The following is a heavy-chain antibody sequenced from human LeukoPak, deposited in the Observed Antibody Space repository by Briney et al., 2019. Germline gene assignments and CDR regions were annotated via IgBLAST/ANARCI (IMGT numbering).Heavy chain of an antibody. D-gene: IGHD1-26*01. CDR1: GFTFDDYG. CDR3: AKDYVGANDYFDY. J-gene: IGHJ4*02. Sequence: PGGSLRLSCAASGFTFDDYGMSWVRQAPGKGLEWVSGINWNGGSTGYADSVKGRFTISRDNAKNSLYLQMNSLRAEDTAVYYCAKDYVGANDYFDYWGQGTLVTVSS. V-gene: IGHV3-20*04. CDR2: INWNGGST.